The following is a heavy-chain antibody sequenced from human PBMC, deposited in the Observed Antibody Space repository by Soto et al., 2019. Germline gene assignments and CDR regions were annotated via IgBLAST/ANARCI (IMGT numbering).Heavy chain of an antibody. CDR3: ARGSLSTETATALDV. D-gene: IGHD2-21*02. Sequence: PSETLYLTCTVSGGSISNFYWSWIRQSPGRGLEWIGYGYMYYSGSTYYNPSLESRVTISVDTSKNQISLRLTSVTADDTALYYCARGSLSTETATALDVWGPGTMVTLSS. CDR2: MYYSGST. J-gene: IGHJ3*01. V-gene: IGHV4-59*01. CDR1: GGSISNFY.